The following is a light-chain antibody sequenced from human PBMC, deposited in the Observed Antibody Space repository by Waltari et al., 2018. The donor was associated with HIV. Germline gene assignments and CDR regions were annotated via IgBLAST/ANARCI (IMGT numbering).Light chain of an antibody. CDR3: QQYFSPPYT. CDR2: WAS. Sequence: DTVMTQSPDSLAVSLGERASIHCRSSQSVLYNSNNKNYLAWYQQKPGQPPKLLIYWASTRGSGVPDRFTGSGSGTDFTLTISSLQAEDVAVYFCQQYFSPPYTFGPGTTLEIK. V-gene: IGKV4-1*01. J-gene: IGKJ2*01. CDR1: QSVLYNSNNKNY.